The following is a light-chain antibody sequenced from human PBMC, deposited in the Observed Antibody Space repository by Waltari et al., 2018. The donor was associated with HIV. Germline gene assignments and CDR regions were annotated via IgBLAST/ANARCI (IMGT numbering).Light chain of an antibody. CDR3: AAWDDGLNGL. Sequence: QSVLIQPPSASGTPGQRVTISCSGRRSNIGSNPVSWYQQLPGTAPKLLIYNNNRRPQGVPDRFSGSKSGTSASLAISGLQSEDEGDYYCAAWDDGLNGLFGGGTKLTV. J-gene: IGLJ2*01. V-gene: IGLV1-44*01. CDR2: NNN. CDR1: RSNIGSNP.